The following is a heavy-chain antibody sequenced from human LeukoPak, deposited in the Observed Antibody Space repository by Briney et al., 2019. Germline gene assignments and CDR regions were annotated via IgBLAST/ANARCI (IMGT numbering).Heavy chain of an antibody. J-gene: IGHJ3*02. Sequence: PGGSLRLSCAASGFTFDDYGMSWVRQAPGKGLEWVSGINWNGGSTGYADSVKGRFTISRDNAKNSLYLQMNSLRAEDTAVYYCAKAGPSTMIVVVYDAFDIWGQGTMVTVSS. CDR2: INWNGGST. V-gene: IGHV3-20*04. CDR3: AKAGPSTMIVVVYDAFDI. CDR1: GFTFDDYG. D-gene: IGHD3-22*01.